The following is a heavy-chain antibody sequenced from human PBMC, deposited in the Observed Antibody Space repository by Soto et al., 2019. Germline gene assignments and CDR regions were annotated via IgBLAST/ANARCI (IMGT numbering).Heavy chain of an antibody. CDR3: AKGNWG. Sequence: QVQLVESGGGVVQSGTSLRLSCVTSGFTFSSFGMHWVRQVPGKGLEWVAIISNDGRKEYYADSVRGRFTISRDDFKNTLYLQMNSLRPEDTAVYHCAKGNWGWGQGTQVTVSS. CDR2: ISNDGRKE. D-gene: IGHD3-16*01. V-gene: IGHV3-30*18. CDR1: GFTFSSFG. J-gene: IGHJ4*02.